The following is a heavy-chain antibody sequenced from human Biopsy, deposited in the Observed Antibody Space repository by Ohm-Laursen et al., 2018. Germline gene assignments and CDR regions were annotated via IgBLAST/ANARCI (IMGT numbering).Heavy chain of an antibody. D-gene: IGHD3-22*01. CDR1: GESFNGYY. CDR2: INHSGRT. V-gene: IGHV4-34*01. J-gene: IGHJ6*02. CDR3: VRGVDYYDPYHYYALDV. Sequence: SETLSLTCAVYGESFNGYYWSWIRQTPEKGLEWIGEINHSGRTNYNPSLKGRVTISVDTSKNQFSLKVRSVTAADTAVYYCVRGVDYYDPYHYYALDVWGQGTTVTVSS.